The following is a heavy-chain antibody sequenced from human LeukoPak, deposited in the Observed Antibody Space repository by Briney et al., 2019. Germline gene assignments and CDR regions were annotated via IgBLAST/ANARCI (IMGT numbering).Heavy chain of an antibody. Sequence: PGGSLRLSCAASGFTFSSYWMHWVRQAPGKGLVWVSRINSDGSSTSYADSVKGRFTISRDNAKNTLYLQMNSLRAEDTAVYYCAIVSGIAARTMDVWGKGTTVTVSS. D-gene: IGHD6-6*01. CDR2: INSDGSST. V-gene: IGHV3-74*01. J-gene: IGHJ6*04. CDR1: GFTFSSYW. CDR3: AIVSGIAARTMDV.